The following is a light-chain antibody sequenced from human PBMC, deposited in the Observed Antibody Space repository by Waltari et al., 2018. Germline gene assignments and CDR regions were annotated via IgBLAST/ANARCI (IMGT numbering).Light chain of an antibody. J-gene: IGLJ3*02. CDR2: YRSDSDK. Sequence: AVLTQPSSLPSSPGASASPTCTLRRCLGVGTLRIYLYQQKPGSPPHYLLRYRSDSDKQQGSGVPSRFSGSKDASANAGILLISGLQSDDEADYYCMIWDSSAWVFGGGTKLTVL. CDR3: MIWDSSAWV. V-gene: IGLV5-45*03. CDR1: RCLGVGTLR.